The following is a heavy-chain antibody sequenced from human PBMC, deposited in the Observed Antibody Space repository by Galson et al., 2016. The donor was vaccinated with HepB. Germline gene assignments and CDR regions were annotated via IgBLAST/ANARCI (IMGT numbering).Heavy chain of an antibody. J-gene: IGHJ5*02. Sequence: SLRLSCAASGFIFSQAWMSWVRQAPGKGLEWVGRIKRKTDGGTTDYAAPVKVRFTISRDDSKKTLNLQMNSLKTEDTAVYYCTTDPVEAPWFDPWGQGTLVTVSS. CDR3: TTDPVEAPWFDP. CDR1: GFIFSQAW. V-gene: IGHV3-15*01. CDR2: IKRKTDGGTT.